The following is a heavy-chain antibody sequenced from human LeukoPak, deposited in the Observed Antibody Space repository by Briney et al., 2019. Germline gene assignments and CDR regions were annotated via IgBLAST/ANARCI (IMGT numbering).Heavy chain of an antibody. CDR1: GFTFSSYS. Sequence: GGSLRLSCAASGFTFSSYSMNWVRQAPGKGLEWVSYISSSGSTIYYADSVKGRFTISRDNAKNSLYLQMNSLRAEDTAVYYCARGSGSYYYMDVWGKGTTVTISS. CDR2: ISSSGSTI. D-gene: IGHD3-10*01. CDR3: ARGSGSYYYMDV. J-gene: IGHJ6*03. V-gene: IGHV3-48*04.